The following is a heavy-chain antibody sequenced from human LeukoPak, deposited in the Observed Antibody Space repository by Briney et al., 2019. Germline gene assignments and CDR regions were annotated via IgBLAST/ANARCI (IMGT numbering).Heavy chain of an antibody. V-gene: IGHV3-23*01. CDR3: AKPDPGSYCSSTSCYPYYYYYYMDV. D-gene: IGHD2-2*01. CDR2: ISGSGGST. J-gene: IGHJ6*03. CDR1: GFSFSSYA. Sequence: GGSLRLSCAASGFSFSSYAMSWVRQAPGKGLEWVSAISGSGGSTYYADSVKGRFTISRDNSKNTLYLQMNSLRAEDTAVYYCAKPDPGSYCSSTSCYPYYYYYYMDVWGKGTTVTVSS.